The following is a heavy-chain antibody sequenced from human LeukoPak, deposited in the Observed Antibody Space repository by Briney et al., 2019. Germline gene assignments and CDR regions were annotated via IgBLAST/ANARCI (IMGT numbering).Heavy chain of an antibody. CDR2: INHSGST. CDR3: ARGRDY. J-gene: IGHJ4*02. V-gene: IGHV4-34*01. CDR1: GGSFSGYY. Sequence: SETLSLTCAVYGGSFSGYYWSWIRQPPGRGLEWIGEINHSGSTNYNPSLKSRVTISVDTSKNQFSLKLSSVTAADTAVYYCARGRDYWGQGTLVTVSS.